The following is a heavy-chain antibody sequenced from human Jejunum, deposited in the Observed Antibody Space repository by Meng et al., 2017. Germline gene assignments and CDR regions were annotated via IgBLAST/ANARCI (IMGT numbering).Heavy chain of an antibody. CDR2: IYYSWST. Sequence: QVQLEESRARLVQPSQTLSLTCTVSGDSFNSPDYYWTWIRQPPEKGLEWIGYIYYSWSTYYNPSLKSRVSISGDTSNKPFSLKLTSVTAADTAVYYCARSPYSGSALPFFDYWGQGSLVTVSS. CDR1: GDSFNSPDYY. V-gene: IGHV4-30-4*01. J-gene: IGHJ4*02. D-gene: IGHD1-26*01. CDR3: ARSPYSGSALPFFDY.